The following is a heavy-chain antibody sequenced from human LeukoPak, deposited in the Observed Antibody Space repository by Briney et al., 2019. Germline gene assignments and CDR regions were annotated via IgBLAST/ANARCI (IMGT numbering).Heavy chain of an antibody. Sequence: GGSLRLSCAASGFTFSRNDMSWVRQAPGKGLEWVSSISGSGGSTYYADSVKGRFTISRDNSKNTLYLQMNSLRAEDTAVYYCAKVLGDYFDYWGQGTLVTVSS. CDR3: AKVLGDYFDY. V-gene: IGHV3-23*01. D-gene: IGHD2-15*01. CDR2: ISGSGGST. CDR1: GFTFSRND. J-gene: IGHJ4*02.